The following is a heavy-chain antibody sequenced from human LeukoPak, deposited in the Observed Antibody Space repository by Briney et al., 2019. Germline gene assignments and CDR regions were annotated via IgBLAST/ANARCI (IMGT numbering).Heavy chain of an antibody. J-gene: IGHJ3*02. D-gene: IGHD3-10*01. CDR1: GGSVSSYN. CDR3: AKSNGYGLIDI. CDR2: IFYSGST. V-gene: IGHV4-59*02. Sequence: SETLSLTCTVSGGSVSSYNWTWIRQPPGKGLEWIGNIFYSGSTYYGPSLKSRLTISLDTSRNQFSLKLNSVTAADTAVYYCAKSNGYGLIDIWGQGTMVTVSS.